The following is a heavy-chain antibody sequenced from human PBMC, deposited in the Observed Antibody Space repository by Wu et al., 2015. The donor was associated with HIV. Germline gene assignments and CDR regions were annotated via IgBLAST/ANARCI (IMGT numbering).Heavy chain of an antibody. D-gene: IGHD6-13*01. Sequence: QLVQSGAEVKKPGSSVKVSCKASGGTFSSYAISWVRQAPGQGLEWMGGIIPIFGTANYAQKFQGRVTITADESTSTAYMELSSLRSEDTAVYYCARSSGEAAAAGIRGAFDIWGQGTMVTVSS. J-gene: IGHJ3*02. CDR3: ARSSGEAAAAGIRGAFDI. V-gene: IGHV1-69*12. CDR2: IIPIFGTA. CDR1: GGTFSSYA.